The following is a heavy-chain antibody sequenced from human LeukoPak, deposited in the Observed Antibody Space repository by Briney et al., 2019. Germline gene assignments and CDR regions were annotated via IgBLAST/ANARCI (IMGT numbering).Heavy chain of an antibody. CDR3: ARGIVVVTANYDYHYMDV. CDR1: GGSLNSYY. CDR2: IYYSGST. J-gene: IGHJ6*03. V-gene: IGHV4-59*01. D-gene: IGHD2-21*02. Sequence: SETLSLTCTVSGGSLNSYYWTWIRQPPGKGLEWIGNIYYSGSTNYNPSLKSRVTMSVDMSKNQFSLKLNSVTAADTAVYYCARGIVVVTANYDYHYMDVWGKGTTVTISS.